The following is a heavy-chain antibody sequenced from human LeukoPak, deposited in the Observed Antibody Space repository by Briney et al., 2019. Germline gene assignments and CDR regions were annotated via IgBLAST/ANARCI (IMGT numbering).Heavy chain of an antibody. CDR2: IKEDGSEK. CDR3: ARDGFDY. Sequence: GGSLRLSCAASGITFSKSWMSWVRQAPGKGLEWVAFIKEDGSEKYYVDSVKGRFTISRDNAENSLYLQMNSLRDEDTAVYYCARDGFDYWGQGTLVTVSS. J-gene: IGHJ4*02. CDR1: GITFSKSW. V-gene: IGHV3-7*01.